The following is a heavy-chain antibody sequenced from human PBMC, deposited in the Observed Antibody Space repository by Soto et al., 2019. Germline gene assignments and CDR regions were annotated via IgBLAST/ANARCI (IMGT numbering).Heavy chain of an antibody. Sequence: ETLSLTCTVSGGSISSSSYYWGWIRQPPGKGLEWIGSIYYSGSTYYNPSLKSRVTISVDTSKNQFSLKLSSVTAADTAVYYCARHSFVWKVRGVSYYYYVDVWGKGTTVTVSS. J-gene: IGHJ6*03. CDR3: ARHSFVWKVRGVSYYYYVDV. CDR2: IYYSGST. V-gene: IGHV4-39*01. D-gene: IGHD3-10*01. CDR1: GGSISSSSYY.